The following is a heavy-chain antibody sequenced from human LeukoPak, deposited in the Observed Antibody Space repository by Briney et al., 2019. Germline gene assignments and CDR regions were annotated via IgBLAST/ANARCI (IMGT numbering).Heavy chain of an antibody. CDR3: ARGTFYYGDNYNTRAFGQPFDS. D-gene: IGHD4/OR15-4a*01. CDR1: GFTFTSYA. V-gene: IGHV3-30*04. CDR2: ISYDGTDK. Sequence: SGTSLRLSCAASGFTFTSYALHWVRQAPGKGLDWLSDISYDGTDKNYADSVRGRFTISRDNSKNTLYLQINRLRAEDTAIYYCARGTFYYGDNYNTRAFGQPFDSWGQGTLVTVSS. J-gene: IGHJ4*02.